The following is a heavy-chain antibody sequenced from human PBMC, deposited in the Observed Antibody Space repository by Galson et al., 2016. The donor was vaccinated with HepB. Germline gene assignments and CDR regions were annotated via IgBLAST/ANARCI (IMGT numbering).Heavy chain of an antibody. CDR3: AMDRLGGLDY. V-gene: IGHV1-58*02. CDR2: IVFGSGNT. CDR1: GFNFGSKA. Sequence: SVKVSCKASGFNFGSKAIHWVRQARGQHLEWIGWIVFGSGNTNFAQDLQERVTFARDISTNTVHMDLGGLTSDDTAVYYCAMDRLGGLDYWGQGTLVTVSS. D-gene: IGHD1-26*01. J-gene: IGHJ4*02.